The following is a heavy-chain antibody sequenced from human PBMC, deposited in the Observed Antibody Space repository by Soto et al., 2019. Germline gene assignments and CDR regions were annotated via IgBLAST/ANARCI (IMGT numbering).Heavy chain of an antibody. D-gene: IGHD2-8*01. V-gene: IGHV4-59*01. Sequence: QVQLQESGPGLVKPSETLSLTCTVSGGSISSYYWSWIRQPPGKGLEWIGYIYYSGSTNYNPSLRRRVHISVATSKNQFSLKLRSVTDADTAVYYCARDLGYCTHGVCYTGWFDPWGQGTLVTVSS. J-gene: IGHJ5*02. CDR2: IYYSGST. CDR1: GGSISSYY. CDR3: ARDLGYCTHGVCYTGWFDP.